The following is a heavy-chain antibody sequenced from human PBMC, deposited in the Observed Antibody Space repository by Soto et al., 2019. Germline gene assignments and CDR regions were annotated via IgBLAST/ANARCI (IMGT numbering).Heavy chain of an antibody. CDR2: ISYDGSNK. J-gene: IGHJ4*02. CDR3: AKGAPEYSGSYYFDY. D-gene: IGHD1-26*01. Sequence: QVQLVESGGGVVQPGRSLRLSCAASGFTFSSYGMHWVRQAPGKGLEWVAVISYDGSNKYYADSVKGRFTISRDNSKNTLYLQMNSLRAEDTAVYYCAKGAPEYSGSYYFDYWGQGTLVTVSS. V-gene: IGHV3-30*18. CDR1: GFTFSSYG.